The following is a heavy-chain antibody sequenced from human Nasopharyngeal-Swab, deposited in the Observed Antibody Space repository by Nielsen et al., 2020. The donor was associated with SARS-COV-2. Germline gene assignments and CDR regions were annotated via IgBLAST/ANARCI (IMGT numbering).Heavy chain of an antibody. CDR3: AKLYSSGWYLGY. CDR2: ISWNSGGI. CDR1: GFTFDDYA. J-gene: IGHJ4*02. D-gene: IGHD6-19*01. Sequence: SLKISCAASGFTFDDYAMHWVRQAPGKGLEWVSGISWNSGGIGYADSVKGRFTISRDNAKNSLYLQMNSLRAEDTALYYCAKLYSSGWYLGYWGQGTLVTVSS. V-gene: IGHV3-9*01.